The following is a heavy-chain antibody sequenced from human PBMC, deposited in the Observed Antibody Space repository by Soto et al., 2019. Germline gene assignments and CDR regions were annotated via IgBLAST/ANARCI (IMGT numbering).Heavy chain of an antibody. V-gene: IGHV3-21*01. D-gene: IGHD5-18*01. CDR2: ISSSSSYI. J-gene: IGHJ4*02. Sequence: EVQLVESGGGLVKPGGSLRLSCAASGFTFSSYSMNWVRQAPGKGLEWVSSISSSSSYIYYADSVKGRFTISRDNAKNSLYLLMNSLRVEDTAVYYCAREPVDTAASVDYWGQGTLVTVSS. CDR3: AREPVDTAASVDY. CDR1: GFTFSSYS.